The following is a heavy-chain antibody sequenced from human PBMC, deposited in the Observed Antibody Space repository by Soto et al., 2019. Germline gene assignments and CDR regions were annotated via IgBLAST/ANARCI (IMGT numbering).Heavy chain of an antibody. V-gene: IGHV4-39*01. D-gene: IGHD3-3*02. CDR2: IYYSGST. Sequence: SETVTLTPSPSTLSLYTSTYYLGWMCPAPGKSLKWIGSIYYSGSTYYNPSLKRRVTISVDTSKNQFSLKLSSVTAADTAVYYCARQWGYRIFGVVITYCMDVWGQGTTVTVSS. CDR3: ARQWGYRIFGVVITYCMDV. CDR1: TLSLYTSTYY. J-gene: IGHJ6*02.